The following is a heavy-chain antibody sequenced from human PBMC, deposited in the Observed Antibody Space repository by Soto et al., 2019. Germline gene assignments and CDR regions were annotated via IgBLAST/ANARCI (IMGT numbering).Heavy chain of an antibody. Sequence: SETLSLSCTVSGCSLSSYYWSWIRQPPGKGLEWIGYIYYSGSTNYNPSLKSRVTISVDTSKNQFSLKLSSVTAADTAVYYCARVPLPSTGYSSSWYLDYWGQGTLVTVSS. J-gene: IGHJ4*02. D-gene: IGHD6-13*01. CDR2: IYYSGST. CDR3: ARVPLPSTGYSSSWYLDY. V-gene: IGHV4-59*01. CDR1: GCSLSSYY.